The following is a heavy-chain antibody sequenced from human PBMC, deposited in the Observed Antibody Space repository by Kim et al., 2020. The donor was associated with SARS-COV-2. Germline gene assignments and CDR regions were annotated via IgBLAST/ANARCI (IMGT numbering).Heavy chain of an antibody. CDR2: IYPDDSDT. V-gene: IGHV5-51*01. Sequence: GESLKISWQGSGYTLSKYWIAWVRQTPDKSLEWVGIIYPDDSDTKYSPSFQGRVIISADTSSSTAFLQWRSLQASDTAMYYCAKTSRTGLATGY. CDR1: GYTLSKYW. J-gene: IGHJ4*03. CDR3: AKTSRTGLATGY.